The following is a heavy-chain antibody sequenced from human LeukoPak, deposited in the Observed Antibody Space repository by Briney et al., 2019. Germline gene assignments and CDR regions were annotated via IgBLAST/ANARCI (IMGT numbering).Heavy chain of an antibody. J-gene: IGHJ5*02. CDR1: GGSFSGYY. D-gene: IGHD2-2*02. CDR2: INHSGST. Sequence: KPSETLSLTCAVYGGSFSGYYWSWIRQPPGKGLEWIGEINHSGSTNYNPSLKSRVTISVDTSKNQFSLKLSSVTAADTAVYYCARNARYCSSTSCYTPFTWFDPWGQGTLVTVSS. V-gene: IGHV4-34*01. CDR3: ARNARYCSSTSCYTPFTWFDP.